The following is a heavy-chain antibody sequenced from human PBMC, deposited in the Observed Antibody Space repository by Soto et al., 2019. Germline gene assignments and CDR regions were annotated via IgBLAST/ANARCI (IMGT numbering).Heavy chain of an antibody. D-gene: IGHD1-26*01. J-gene: IGHJ4*02. V-gene: IGHV1-69*01. CDR3: ARGAGVGALYYFDY. Sequence: QVQLVQSGAEVKKPGSSVKVSCKASGGTFSSYAISWVRQAPGQGLEWMGGIIPIFGTANYAQKFQGRVTITADESTSTADREGSSRRSEGTGVYEWARGAGVGALYYFDYWGQGTLVTVSS. CDR2: IIPIFGTA. CDR1: GGTFSSYA.